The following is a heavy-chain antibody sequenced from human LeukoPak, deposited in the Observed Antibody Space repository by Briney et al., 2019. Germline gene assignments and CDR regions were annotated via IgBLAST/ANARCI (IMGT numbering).Heavy chain of an antibody. CDR3: AKELTFYDSSGYGPNWFDP. J-gene: IGHJ5*02. Sequence: GGSLRLSCAASGFTFSSYAMHWVRQAPGKGLEWVSAISGSGGSTYYADSVKGQFTISRDNSKNTLYLQMNSLRAEDTAVYYCAKELTFYDSSGYGPNWFDPWGQGTLVTVSS. V-gene: IGHV3-23*01. D-gene: IGHD3-22*01. CDR2: ISGSGGST. CDR1: GFTFSSYA.